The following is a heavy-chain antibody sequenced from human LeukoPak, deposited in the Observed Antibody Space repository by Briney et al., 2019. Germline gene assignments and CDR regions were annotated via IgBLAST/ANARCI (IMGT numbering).Heavy chain of an antibody. Sequence: GGSLRLSCAASGFTFSSYAMSWVRQAPGKGLEWVSAIIGSGGITYYTDSVKGRFTISRDNSKNTLYLQMNSLRAEDTAVYYCAKDRQVLRFLDPLRGGDAFDIWGQGTMVTVSS. V-gene: IGHV3-23*01. CDR2: IIGSGGIT. CDR1: GFTFSSYA. J-gene: IGHJ3*02. CDR3: AKDRQVLRFLDPLRGGDAFDI. D-gene: IGHD3-3*01.